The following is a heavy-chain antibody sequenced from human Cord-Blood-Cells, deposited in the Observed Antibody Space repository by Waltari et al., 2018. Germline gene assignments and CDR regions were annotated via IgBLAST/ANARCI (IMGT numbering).Heavy chain of an antibody. CDR3: ARSPVLRYFDWLLYFDY. CDR1: GFTFSSYA. D-gene: IGHD3-9*01. Sequence: QVQLVESGGGVVQHGRSLRLSCAASGFTFSSYAMHWVRQAPGKGLEWVAVISYDGSNKYYADSVKGRFIISRDNSKNTLYLQMNSLRAEDTAVYYCARSPVLRYFDWLLYFDYWGQGTLVTVSS. CDR2: ISYDGSNK. V-gene: IGHV3-30-3*01. J-gene: IGHJ4*02.